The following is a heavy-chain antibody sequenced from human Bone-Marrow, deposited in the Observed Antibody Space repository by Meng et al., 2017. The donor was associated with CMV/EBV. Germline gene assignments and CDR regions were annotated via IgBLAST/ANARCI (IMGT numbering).Heavy chain of an antibody. J-gene: IGHJ4*02. V-gene: IGHV1-2*02. CDR3: ARGGDPRFDY. CDR1: GYTFTSYY. Sequence: VQVVECGVAVKKRGASVKVSCKAFGYTFTSYYMHWVRQAPGQGLEWMGWINPNSGGTNYAQKFQGRVTMTRDTSIRTAYMELSRLRSDDTAVYYCARGGDPRFDYWGQGTLVTVSS. CDR2: INPNSGGT.